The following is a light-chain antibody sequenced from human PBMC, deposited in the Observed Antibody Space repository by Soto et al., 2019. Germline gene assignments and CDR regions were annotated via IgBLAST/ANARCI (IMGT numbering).Light chain of an antibody. CDR2: ANI. CDR3: CSYTRSGTLI. CDR1: SSNIGAGYD. J-gene: IGLJ1*01. Sequence: QSVLTQPPSMSGAPGQRVTISCTGSSSNIGAGYDVHWYQHLPGTAPKLLIYANINRPSGVSYRFSGTKSGTTASLTVSGLQAEDEADYYCCSYTRSGTLIFGTGTKVTV. V-gene: IGLV1-40*01.